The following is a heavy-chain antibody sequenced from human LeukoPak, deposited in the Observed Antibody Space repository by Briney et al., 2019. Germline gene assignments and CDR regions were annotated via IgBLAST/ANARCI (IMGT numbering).Heavy chain of an antibody. V-gene: IGHV4-39*07. J-gene: IGHJ4*02. CDR1: GGSISSSSYY. CDR2: IYYSGST. D-gene: IGHD2-15*01. CDR3: ARVGSCSGGSCYYRLFDY. Sequence: SETLSLTCTVSGGSISSSSYYWGWIRQPPGKGLEWIGCIYYSGSTYYNPSLKSRVTISVDTSKNQFSLKLSSVTAADTAVYYCARVGSCSGGSCYYRLFDYWGQGTLVTVSS.